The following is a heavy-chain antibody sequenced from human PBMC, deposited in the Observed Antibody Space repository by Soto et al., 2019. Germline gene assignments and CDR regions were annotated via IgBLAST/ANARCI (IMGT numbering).Heavy chain of an antibody. CDR1: GFTFRNYG. Sequence: QVQVVESGGDVVQPGRSLRLSCAASGFTFRNYGMHWVRQAPGKGLEWVSFISYDGNDKQYADSVKGRFTISRDNSKNPLYLQMNSLRAEDTAVFYCAGGYTHFDYWGQGTLVTVSS. D-gene: IGHD3-22*01. CDR2: ISYDGNDK. J-gene: IGHJ4*02. CDR3: AGGYTHFDY. V-gene: IGHV3-30*03.